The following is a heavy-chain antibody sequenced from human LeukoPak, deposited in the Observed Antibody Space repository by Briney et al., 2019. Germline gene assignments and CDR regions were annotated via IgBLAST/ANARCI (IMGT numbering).Heavy chain of an antibody. CDR3: TTGGGAYCSGGSCFPETFDY. J-gene: IGHJ4*02. Sequence: GGSLRLSCEVSGFTLSDAWMSWVRQAPGKGLEWIGRMKRKSDGGTTDYAAPVKGRFTISRDDSQNTLYLQMNSLKTEDTAFYYCTTGGGAYCSGGSCFPETFDYWGQGTLVAVSS. CDR2: MKRKSDGGTT. D-gene: IGHD2-15*01. CDR1: GFTLSDAW. V-gene: IGHV3-15*01.